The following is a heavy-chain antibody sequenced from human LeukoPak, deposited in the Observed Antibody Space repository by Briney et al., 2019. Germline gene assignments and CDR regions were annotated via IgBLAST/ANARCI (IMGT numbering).Heavy chain of an antibody. Sequence: GGSLRLSCAASGFTSSSYWMSWVRQAPGKGLEWVANIKEDGSERYYVDSVKGRFTISRDNAKNSLYLQMNSLRAEDTAVYYCARELRWLGGSYRAFDYWGQGNLVTVSS. CDR3: ARELRWLGGSYRAFDY. V-gene: IGHV3-7*05. D-gene: IGHD1-26*01. CDR2: IKEDGSER. CDR1: GFTSSSYW. J-gene: IGHJ4*02.